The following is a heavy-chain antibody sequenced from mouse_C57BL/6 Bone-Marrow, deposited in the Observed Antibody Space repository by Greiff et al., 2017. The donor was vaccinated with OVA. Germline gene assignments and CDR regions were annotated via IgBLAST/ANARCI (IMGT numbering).Heavy chain of an antibody. J-gene: IGHJ4*01. Sequence: EVKLVESGGDLVKPGGSLKLSCAASGFTFSSYGMSWVRQTPDKRLEWVATISSGGSYTYYPDSVKGRFTISRDNAKNTLYLQMSSLKSEDTAMYYCARHYYVNYFYYAMDYWGQGTSVTVSS. CDR2: ISSGGSYT. V-gene: IGHV5-6*02. CDR3: ARHYYVNYFYYAMDY. D-gene: IGHD2-1*01. CDR1: GFTFSSYG.